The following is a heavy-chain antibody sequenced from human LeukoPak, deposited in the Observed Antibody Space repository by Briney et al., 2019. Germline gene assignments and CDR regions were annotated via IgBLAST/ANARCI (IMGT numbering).Heavy chain of an antibody. CDR3: ARVTRRRTTGEIFGRYLDY. D-gene: IGHD3-10*01. J-gene: IGHJ4*02. Sequence: SETLSLTCTVSGGSISSYFWSWIRQPAGKGLEWIGRIYTSGSTNYNPSLKSRVTTSVDTSKNQFSLNLKSVTAADTGLYYCARVTRRRTTGEIFGRYLDYWGPGTLVRVSS. CDR1: GGSISSYF. CDR2: IYTSGST. V-gene: IGHV4-4*07.